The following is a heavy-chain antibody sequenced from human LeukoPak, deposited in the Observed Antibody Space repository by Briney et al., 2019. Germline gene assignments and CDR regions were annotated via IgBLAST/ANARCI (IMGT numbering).Heavy chain of an antibody. CDR3: ARDLALADGVDY. Sequence: PSETLSLTCTVSGGSISSSSYYWGWIRQPPGKGLEWIGSIYYSGSTYYNPSLKSRVTISIDTSKNQFSLKLSSVTAADTAVYYCARDLALADGVDYWGQGTLVTVSS. J-gene: IGHJ4*02. V-gene: IGHV4-39*02. CDR2: IYYSGST. D-gene: IGHD3-10*01. CDR1: GGSISSSSYY.